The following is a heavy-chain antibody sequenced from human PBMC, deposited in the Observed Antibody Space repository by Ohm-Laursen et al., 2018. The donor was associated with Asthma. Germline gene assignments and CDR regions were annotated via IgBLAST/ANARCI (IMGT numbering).Heavy chain of an antibody. Sequence: SLRLSCAASGFTFSSYGMHWVRQAPGKGLEWVAVISYDGSNKYYADSVKGRFTISRDNSKNTLYLQMNSLRAEDTAVYYCARDLHGAGLDYWGQGTLVTVSS. J-gene: IGHJ4*02. CDR3: ARDLHGAGLDY. CDR1: GFTFSSYG. D-gene: IGHD3/OR15-3a*01. CDR2: ISYDGSNK. V-gene: IGHV3-33*05.